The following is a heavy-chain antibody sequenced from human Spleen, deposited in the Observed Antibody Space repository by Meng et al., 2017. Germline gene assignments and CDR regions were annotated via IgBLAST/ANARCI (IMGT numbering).Heavy chain of an antibody. Sequence: QVQLQESGPGLVRPSETLSLTCTVSGGSVSSGSYYWSWIRQHPGKGLEWIGYIYYSGSTYYNPSLKSRVTISVDTSKNQFSLKLSSVTAADTAIYYCVRDENISLGKLFGDYWGQGTLVTVSS. CDR2: IYYSGST. CDR3: VRDENISLGKLFGDY. J-gene: IGHJ4*02. V-gene: IGHV4-31*03. D-gene: IGHD2-21*01. CDR1: GGSVSSGSYY.